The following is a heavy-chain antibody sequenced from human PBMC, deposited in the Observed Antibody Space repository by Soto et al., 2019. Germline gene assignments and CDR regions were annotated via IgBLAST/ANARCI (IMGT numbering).Heavy chain of an antibody. CDR2: IKSKTDGGTT. J-gene: IGHJ6*03. Sequence: EVQLVESGGGLVKPGGSLRLSCAASGFTFSNAWMSWVRQAPGKGLEWVGRIKSKTDGGTTDYAAPVKGRFTISRDDSKNTLYLQMNSLKTEDTAVYYCALYRLKGYYYYMDVWGKGTTVTVSS. CDR1: GFTFSNAW. D-gene: IGHD3-16*01. V-gene: IGHV3-15*01. CDR3: ALYRLKGYYYYMDV.